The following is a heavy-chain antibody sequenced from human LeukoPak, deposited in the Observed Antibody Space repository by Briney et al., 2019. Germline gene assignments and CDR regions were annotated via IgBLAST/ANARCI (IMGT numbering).Heavy chain of an antibody. D-gene: IGHD6-13*01. CDR1: GGSISSYY. Sequence: SETLSLTCTVSGGSISSYYWSWIRQPPGKGLEWIGYIYYSGSTNCNPSLKSRVTISVDTSKNQFSLKLSSVTAADTAVYYCARVPRAAAGTFPHFDYWGQGTLVTVSS. V-gene: IGHV4-59*01. CDR2: IYYSGST. J-gene: IGHJ4*02. CDR3: ARVPRAAAGTFPHFDY.